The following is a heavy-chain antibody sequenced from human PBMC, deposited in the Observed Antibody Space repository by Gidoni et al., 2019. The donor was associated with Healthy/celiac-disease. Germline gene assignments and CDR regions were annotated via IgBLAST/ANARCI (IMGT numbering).Heavy chain of an antibody. V-gene: IGHV3-9*01. D-gene: IGHD5-18*01. J-gene: IGHJ4*02. CDR1: RFTLYDYA. CDR2: SSLNSGSI. CDR3: AKDAGYSYGYEYYFNY. Sequence: EVQRVESGGGLVQPGRFLRPSCAASRFTLYDYAMHWVRQDPGTGLEWVSGSSLNSGSIGYADSVKGRFTISRDNAKNSLYLQMNSLRAEDTALYYCAKDAGYSYGYEYYFNYWGQGTLVTVSS.